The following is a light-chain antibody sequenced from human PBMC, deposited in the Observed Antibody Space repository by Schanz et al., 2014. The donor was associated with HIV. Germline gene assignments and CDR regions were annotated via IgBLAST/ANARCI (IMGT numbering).Light chain of an antibody. CDR2: GVN. V-gene: IGLV2-14*03. Sequence: QSALTQPASVSGSPGQSVTISCTGTYTDIGAYNYVSWYQQHPGRAPRLLIYGVNGRPSGISDRFSGSKSDNTASLTISGLQADDEADYYCCSYAEGGTYVFGTGTKLTVL. CDR3: CSYAEGGTYV. CDR1: YTDIGAYNY. J-gene: IGLJ1*01.